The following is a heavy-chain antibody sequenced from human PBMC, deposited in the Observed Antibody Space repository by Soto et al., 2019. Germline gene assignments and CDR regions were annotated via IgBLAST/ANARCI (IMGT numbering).Heavy chain of an antibody. CDR1: GFTFSSYS. V-gene: IGHV3-21*01. CDR2: ISSSSSYI. D-gene: IGHD1-20*01. J-gene: IGHJ6*02. CDR3: AREEGDPSIKLPYYYYGMDV. Sequence: GGSLRLSCAASGFTFSSYSMNWVRQAPGKGLEWVSSISSSSSYIYYADSVKGRFTISRDNAKNSLYLQMNSLRAEDTAVYYCAREEGDPSIKLPYYYYGMDVWGQGTTVTVSS.